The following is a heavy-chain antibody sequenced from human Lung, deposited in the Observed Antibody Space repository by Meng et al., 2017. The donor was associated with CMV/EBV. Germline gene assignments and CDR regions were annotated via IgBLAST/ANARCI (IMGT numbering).Heavy chain of an antibody. Sequence: ASVXVSCKAFGYTFGDYFMHWVRQAPGQGLEWTGWINPRSGDTNYAQEFQGRVTMTRDTAISATYMELRRLRPDDTAVYYCARCNYYYDSSGPFGPWGQGXLVTVSS. CDR1: GYTFGDYF. CDR3: ARCNYYYDSSGPFGP. CDR2: INPRSGDT. V-gene: IGHV1-2*02. J-gene: IGHJ5*02. D-gene: IGHD3-22*01.